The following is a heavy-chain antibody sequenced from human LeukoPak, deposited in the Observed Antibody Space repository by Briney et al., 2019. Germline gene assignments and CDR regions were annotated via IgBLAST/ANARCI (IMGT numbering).Heavy chain of an antibody. Sequence: GESLKIFCKGSGYSFTSYWIGWVRQMPGKGLEWMGIIYPGDSDTRYSPSFQGQVTISADKSISTAYLQWSSLKASDTAMYYCARRFDDSSGYYYLGYFDYWGQGTLVTVSS. J-gene: IGHJ4*02. CDR2: IYPGDSDT. CDR1: GYSFTSYW. D-gene: IGHD3-22*01. V-gene: IGHV5-51*01. CDR3: ARRFDDSSGYYYLGYFDY.